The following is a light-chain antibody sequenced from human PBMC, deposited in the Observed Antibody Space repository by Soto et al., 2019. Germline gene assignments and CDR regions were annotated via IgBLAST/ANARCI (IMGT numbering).Light chain of an antibody. Sequence: EIVLTQSPATLSLSPGERATLSCRASQSVSSYLAWYQQKPGQAPRLLIYDASNRATGIPARFSGSGSGTDFTLTISSREPEDSAVYYCQQRSNWPPEYTFGQGTKLEIK. V-gene: IGKV3-11*01. CDR2: DAS. CDR3: QQRSNWPPEYT. CDR1: QSVSSY. J-gene: IGKJ2*01.